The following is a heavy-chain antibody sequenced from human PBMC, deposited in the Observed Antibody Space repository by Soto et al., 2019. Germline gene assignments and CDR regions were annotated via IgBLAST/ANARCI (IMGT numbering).Heavy chain of an antibody. J-gene: IGHJ4*02. D-gene: IGHD3-16*01. V-gene: IGHV3-73*01. Sequence: EVQLVESGGGLVQPGGSLKLSCTASGFTFSDSAFHWVRQAAGDGLEWVGGIRGKPRSYTTAYAASVKGRLTISRDDSTNTAYLQMNRLKTEDTGVYFCPSHDDYLWGSHGFWGQGTLVTVSS. CDR2: IRGKPRSYTT. CDR1: GFTFSDSA. CDR3: PSHDDYLWGSHGF.